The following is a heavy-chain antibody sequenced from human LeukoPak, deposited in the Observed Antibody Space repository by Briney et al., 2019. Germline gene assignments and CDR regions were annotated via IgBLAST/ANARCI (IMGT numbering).Heavy chain of an antibody. V-gene: IGHV1-2*02. J-gene: IGHJ4*02. CDR2: INPNSGGT. D-gene: IGHD3-3*01. Sequence: ASVKVSCKASGYTFTGYYMHWVRQAPGQGLEWMGWINPNSGGTNYAQKFQGRVTMTRDTSISTAYMELSRLRSDDTAVYYCARFVTIFGVVTYYFDYWGQGTLVTVSS. CDR1: GYTFTGYY. CDR3: ARFVTIFGVVTYYFDY.